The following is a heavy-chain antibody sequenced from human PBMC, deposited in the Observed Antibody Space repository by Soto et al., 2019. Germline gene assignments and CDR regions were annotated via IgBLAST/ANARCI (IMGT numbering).Heavy chain of an antibody. V-gene: IGHV3-30-3*01. CDR2: ISYDGSNK. D-gene: IGHD3-22*01. J-gene: IGHJ6*02. CDR1: GFTFSSYA. CDR3: ARTDHYDSSGYHTGGMDV. Sequence: GGSLRLSCAASGFTFSSYAMHWVRQAPGKGLEWVAVISYDGSNKYYADSVKGRFTISRDNSKNTLYLQMNSLRAEDTAVYYCARTDHYDSSGYHTGGMDVWGQGTTVTVSS.